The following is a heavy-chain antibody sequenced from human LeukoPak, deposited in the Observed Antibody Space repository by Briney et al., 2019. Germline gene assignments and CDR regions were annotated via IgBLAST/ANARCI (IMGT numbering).Heavy chain of an antibody. J-gene: IGHJ4*02. CDR3: ARDAPRYSSGDSYYFDY. D-gene: IGHD6-19*01. CDR2: ISTSSSYI. Sequence: GSLRLSCAASGFTFSSYTMNLVRQAPGKGLELGSSISTSSSYIYYADSVKGRVTISRDNAKDSLYLQMNSLRAEDTAVYYCARDAPRYSSGDSYYFDYWGQGTLVTVSS. CDR1: GFTFSSYT. V-gene: IGHV3-21*01.